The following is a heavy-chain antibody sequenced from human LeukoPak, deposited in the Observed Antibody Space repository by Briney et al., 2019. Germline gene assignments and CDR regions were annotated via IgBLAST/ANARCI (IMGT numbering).Heavy chain of an antibody. CDR1: GNSISSGDYY. CDR3: ARAYSSSWYYNWFDP. Sequence: SETLSLTCTVSGNSISSGDYYWSWIRQPAGKGLEWIGRIYTSGSTNYNPSLKSRVTISGDTSKNQFSLRLSSVTAADTAMYYCARAYSSSWYYNWFDPWGQGTLVTVSS. D-gene: IGHD6-13*01. CDR2: IYTSGST. J-gene: IGHJ5*02. V-gene: IGHV4-61*02.